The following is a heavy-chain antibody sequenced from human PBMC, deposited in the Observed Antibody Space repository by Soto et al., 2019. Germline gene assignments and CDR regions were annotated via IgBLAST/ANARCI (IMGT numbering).Heavy chain of an antibody. CDR2: ISSSSSYI. Sequence: PGGSLRLSCAASGFTFSSYSMNWVRQAPGKGLEWVSSISSSSSYIYYADSVKGRFTISRDNAKNSLYLQMNSLRAEDTAVYYCARDGSPGGKYYYYGMDVWGQGTTVTVSS. V-gene: IGHV3-21*01. J-gene: IGHJ6*02. CDR1: GFTFSSYS. D-gene: IGHD5-12*01. CDR3: ARDGSPGGKYYYYGMDV.